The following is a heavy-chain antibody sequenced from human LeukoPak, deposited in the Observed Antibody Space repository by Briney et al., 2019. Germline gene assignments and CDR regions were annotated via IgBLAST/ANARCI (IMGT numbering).Heavy chain of an antibody. CDR2: INHSGST. D-gene: IGHD2-15*01. CDR3: ARRGEASTLDY. V-gene: IGHV4-34*01. J-gene: IGHJ4*02. Sequence: SETLSLTCAVYGGSFSGYYWSWIRQPPGKGLEWIGEINHSGSTNYNPSLKSRVTISVDTSKNQFSLKLSSVTAADTAVYYCARRGEASTLDYWGQGTLVTVSS. CDR1: GGSFSGYY.